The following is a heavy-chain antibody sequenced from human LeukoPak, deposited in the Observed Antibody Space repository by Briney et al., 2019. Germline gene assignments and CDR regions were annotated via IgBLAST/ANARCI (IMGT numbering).Heavy chain of an antibody. D-gene: IGHD6-19*01. J-gene: IGHJ3*02. Sequence: GGSLRLSCAASGFTFSTYNMNWVRQAPGRGLEWVSYISSSSSTIYYADSVKGRFSISRDNSKNTVFLQMNSLRVEDTALYYCAKGVPGSGWYSGFDAFDIWGQGTMVTVSS. CDR1: GFTFSTYN. CDR3: AKGVPGSGWYSGFDAFDI. CDR2: ISSSSSTI. V-gene: IGHV3-48*01.